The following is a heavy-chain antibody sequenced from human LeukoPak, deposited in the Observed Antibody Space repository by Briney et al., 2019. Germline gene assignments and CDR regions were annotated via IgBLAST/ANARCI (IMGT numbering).Heavy chain of an antibody. Sequence: SQTLSLTCAVSGGSISSGGYSWSWIRQPPGKGLEWIGYIYHNGNTYYSPSLKSRVTISVDRSKNQLSLKLSSVTAADTAVYYCARDMGYWGQGTLVTVSS. CDR2: IYHNGNT. D-gene: IGHD3-10*01. V-gene: IGHV4-30-2*01. CDR1: GGSISSGGYS. J-gene: IGHJ4*02. CDR3: ARDMGY.